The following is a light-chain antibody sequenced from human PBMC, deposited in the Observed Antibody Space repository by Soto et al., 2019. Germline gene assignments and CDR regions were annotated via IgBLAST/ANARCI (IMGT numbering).Light chain of an antibody. J-gene: IGLJ1*01. CDR1: HNDIGTYDY. CDR3: FTSDRIYV. Sequence: QSALTQPTSVSGSPGQSITISCTGNHNDIGTYDYVSWYQQHPGRAPRLLIYGVTTRPSGISDRFSASKSGLTASLTISGLQPEDEADCSSFTSDRIYVFGPGTKLTVL. V-gene: IGLV2-14*03. CDR2: GVT.